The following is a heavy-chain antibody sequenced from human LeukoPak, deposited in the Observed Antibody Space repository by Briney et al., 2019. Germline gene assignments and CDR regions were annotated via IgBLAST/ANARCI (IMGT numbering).Heavy chain of an antibody. Sequence: SETLSLTCDVYGGPFTDYFWSWVRQPPGKGLEWIGEINHSGSTNYNPSLKSRVTMSVDTSKNQFSLKLSSVTAADTAVYYCAGGGRSTSSWYVRRYWGQGTLVTVSS. CDR2: INHSGST. D-gene: IGHD6-13*01. V-gene: IGHV4-34*01. CDR1: GGPFTDYF. CDR3: AGGGRSTSSWYVRRY. J-gene: IGHJ4*02.